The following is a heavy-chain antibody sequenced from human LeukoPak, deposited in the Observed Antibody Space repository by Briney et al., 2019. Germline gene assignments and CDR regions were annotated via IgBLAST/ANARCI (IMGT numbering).Heavy chain of an antibody. V-gene: IGHV4-59*01. CDR3: ATTSGTSPIDS. J-gene: IGHJ4*02. Sequence: SETLPLTCSVSGGSITSYYWTWFRQPPGKGLEWIGYVHYSRGTYYTPSLQSRVTMSVDTSKNQFSLNLWSVTAADTAVYYCATTSGTSPIDSWGQGTLVTVSS. CDR2: VHYSRGT. CDR1: GGSITSYY.